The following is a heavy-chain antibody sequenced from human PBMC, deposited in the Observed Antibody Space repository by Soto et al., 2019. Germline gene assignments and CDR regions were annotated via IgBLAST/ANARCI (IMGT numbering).Heavy chain of an antibody. CDR3: ARDRRTVTTAGWFDP. CDR2: IYTSGST. CDR1: GGSISSYY. J-gene: IGHJ5*02. V-gene: IGHV4-4*07. D-gene: IGHD4-4*01. Sequence: PSETLSLTCTVSGGSISSYYWSWIRQPAGKGLEWIGRIYTSGSTNYNPSLKSRVTMSVDTSKNQFPLKLSSVTAADTAVYYCARDRRTVTTAGWFDPWGQGTLVTVSS.